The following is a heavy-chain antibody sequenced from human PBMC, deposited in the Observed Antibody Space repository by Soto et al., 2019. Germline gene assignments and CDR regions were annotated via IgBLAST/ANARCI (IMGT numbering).Heavy chain of an antibody. CDR1: GYTFTSYA. Sequence: GASVKVSCKASGYTFTSYAMHWVRQAPGQRLEWMGWINAGNGNTKYSQKFQGRVTITRDTSASTAYMELSSLRSEDTAVYYCARDLLGDKWLRNDYWGQGTLVTVSS. V-gene: IGHV1-3*01. J-gene: IGHJ4*02. CDR2: INAGNGNT. CDR3: ARDLLGDKWLRNDY. D-gene: IGHD5-12*01.